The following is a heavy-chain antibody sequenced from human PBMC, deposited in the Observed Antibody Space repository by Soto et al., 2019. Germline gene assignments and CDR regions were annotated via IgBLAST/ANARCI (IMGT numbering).Heavy chain of an antibody. CDR1: GFPFSTSG. CDR2: IGPTANT. J-gene: IGHJ4*02. CDR3: AIARHCSSAACPAAE. V-gene: IGHV3-23*04. Sequence: VQLVESGGGVVQPGRSLRLSCRVSGFPFSTSGILWLRQPPGEGLEWVSAIGPTANTNYRDSVKGRFTISRDNSRNTVFLQMSALRPEDTALYYCAIARHCSSAACPAAEWGQGTLITVSS. D-gene: IGHD2-2*01.